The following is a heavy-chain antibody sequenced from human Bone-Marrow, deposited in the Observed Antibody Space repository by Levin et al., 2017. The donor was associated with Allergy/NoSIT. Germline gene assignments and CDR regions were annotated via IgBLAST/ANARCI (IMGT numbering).Heavy chain of an antibody. CDR2: IKTKADSYAT. CDR1: GFTFSASG. V-gene: IGHV3-73*01. J-gene: IGHJ4*02. Sequence: PGGSLRLSCAASGFTFSASGMHWVRQASGKGLEWIGRIKTKADSYATAYDASMKGRSTISRDDSKNTAYLHMNSLKTEDTAVYYCGSRVYGDHVDYWGQGTLVTVSS. CDR3: GSRVYGDHVDY. D-gene: IGHD4-17*01.